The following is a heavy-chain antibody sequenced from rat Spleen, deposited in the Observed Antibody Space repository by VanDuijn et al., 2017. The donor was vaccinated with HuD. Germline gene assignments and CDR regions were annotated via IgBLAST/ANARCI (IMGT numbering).Heavy chain of an antibody. CDR1: GFTFSDYY. J-gene: IGHJ4*01. Sequence: EVQLVESDGGLVQPGRSLKLSCATSGFTFSDYYMAWVRQAPTKGLEWVATISYDGTNTYYRDSVKGRFTISRHDAKSTLYLVMDSLRSEDTATYYCARHGRGERTYYYVMDAWGQGTSVTVSS. V-gene: IGHV5-29*01. CDR2: ISYDGTNT. D-gene: IGHD4-3*01. CDR3: ARHGRGERTYYYVMDA.